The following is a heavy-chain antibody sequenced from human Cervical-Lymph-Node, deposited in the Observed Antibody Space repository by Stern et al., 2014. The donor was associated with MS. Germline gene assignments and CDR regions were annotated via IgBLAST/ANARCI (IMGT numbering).Heavy chain of an antibody. J-gene: IGHJ4*02. CDR1: GYSFSGYW. CDR2: TDPSESYV. Sequence: EVQLVESGAEVKRPGESLRISCQGSGYSFSGYWITWVRQLAGKGLEWMWRTDPSESYVKYSPSFKGHVTISADKAISTAYLQWSSRKASDTAMYYCARHDSAGTILYWGQGTLVNVSS. V-gene: IGHV5-10-1*01. CDR3: ARHDSAGTILY. D-gene: IGHD1-7*01.